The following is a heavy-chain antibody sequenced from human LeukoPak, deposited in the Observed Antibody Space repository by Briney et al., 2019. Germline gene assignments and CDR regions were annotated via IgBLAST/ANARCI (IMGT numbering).Heavy chain of an antibody. Sequence: ASVKVSCKASGYTFTGYYMHWVRQAPGQGLEWMGWMNPNSGNTGYAQKFQGRVTMTRNTSISTAYMELSSLRSEDTAVYYCARRRDYGDYVGELDPWGQGTLVTVSS. CDR2: MNPNSGNT. J-gene: IGHJ5*02. D-gene: IGHD4-17*01. CDR1: GYTFTGYY. V-gene: IGHV1-8*02. CDR3: ARRRDYGDYVGELDP.